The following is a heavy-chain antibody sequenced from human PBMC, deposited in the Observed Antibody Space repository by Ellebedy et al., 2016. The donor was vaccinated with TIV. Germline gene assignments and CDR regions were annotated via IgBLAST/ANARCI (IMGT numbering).Heavy chain of an antibody. Sequence: SVKVSXXASGGTFSSYAICWVRQAPGQGLEWVRRIIPLLGTANYAQKFHGRVTITADRSTTTAYMELSSLKSEDTAIYYCARAFPYDYVWGSYRPPDSWGQGTLVTVSS. D-gene: IGHD3-16*02. CDR3: ARAFPYDYVWGSYRPPDS. J-gene: IGHJ4*02. CDR1: GGTFSSYA. V-gene: IGHV1-69*04. CDR2: IIPLLGTA.